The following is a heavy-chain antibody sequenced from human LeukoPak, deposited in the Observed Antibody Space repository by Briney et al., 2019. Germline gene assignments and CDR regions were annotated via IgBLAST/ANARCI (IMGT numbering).Heavy chain of an antibody. CDR2: IYPYDSNT. V-gene: IGHV5-51*01. CDR1: GYSFTSYW. J-gene: IGHJ4*02. D-gene: IGHD3-9*01. CDR3: ARNVDKGTVYYFDH. Sequence: GESLKISCKGSGYSFTSYWIGWVRQMPGKGLEWVGIIYPYDSNTRYSPSFQGQVTISADTSITTAYLHWRSLKASDTAMYYCARNVDKGTVYYFDHWGQGTLVTVSS.